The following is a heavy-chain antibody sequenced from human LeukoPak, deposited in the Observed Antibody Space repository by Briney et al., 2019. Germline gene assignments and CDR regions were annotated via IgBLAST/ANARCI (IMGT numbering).Heavy chain of an antibody. Sequence: SETPSLTCAVYGGSFSGYYWSWIRQPPGKGLEWIGEINHSGSTNYNPSLKSRVTISVDTSKNQFSLKLSSVTAADTAVYYCARGGGKYCSSTSCYLKYYFDYWGQGTLVTVSS. CDR3: ARGGGKYCSSTSCYLKYYFDY. V-gene: IGHV4-34*01. CDR1: GGSFSGYY. D-gene: IGHD2-2*01. CDR2: INHSGST. J-gene: IGHJ4*02.